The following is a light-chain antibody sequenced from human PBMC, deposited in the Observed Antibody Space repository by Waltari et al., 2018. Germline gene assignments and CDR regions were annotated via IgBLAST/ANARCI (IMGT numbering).Light chain of an antibody. CDR2: QDT. CDR1: ILGNKY. V-gene: IGLV3-1*01. J-gene: IGLJ3*02. CDR3: QALGTGAWV. Sequence: SYELTQPPSVSVSPGQTPSITCSGDILGNKYASWYHQKPGQSPLLVIYQDTKRPSEIPERFSGSKSANAATLTITGTQAMDEADYYCQALGTGAWVFGGGTKLTVL.